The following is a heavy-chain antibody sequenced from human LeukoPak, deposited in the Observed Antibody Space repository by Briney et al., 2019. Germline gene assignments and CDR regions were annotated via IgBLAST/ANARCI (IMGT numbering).Heavy chain of an antibody. CDR3: ARQYYDSSGYTGAFDI. CDR1: GYSFTSYW. D-gene: IGHD3-22*01. Sequence: GESLKISCKGSGYSFTSYWIGWVRQMPGKGLEWMGIIYPGDSDTRYSPSFQGQVTISADESISTAYLQWSSLKASDTAMYYCARQYYDSSGYTGAFDIWGQGTMVTVSS. CDR2: IYPGDSDT. V-gene: IGHV5-51*01. J-gene: IGHJ3*02.